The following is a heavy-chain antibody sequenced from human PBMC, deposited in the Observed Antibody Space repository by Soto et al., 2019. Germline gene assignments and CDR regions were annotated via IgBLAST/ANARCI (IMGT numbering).Heavy chain of an antibody. Sequence: GSLRLSCAASGFTFSSYAMSWVRQAPGKGLEWVSAISGSGGSTYYADSVKGRFTISRDNSKNTLYLQMNSLRAEDTAVYYCAKTGLGYCSSTSCRTDWFDPWGQGTLVTVSS. CDR2: ISGSGGST. D-gene: IGHD2-2*01. V-gene: IGHV3-23*01. CDR1: GFTFSSYA. J-gene: IGHJ5*02. CDR3: AKTGLGYCSSTSCRTDWFDP.